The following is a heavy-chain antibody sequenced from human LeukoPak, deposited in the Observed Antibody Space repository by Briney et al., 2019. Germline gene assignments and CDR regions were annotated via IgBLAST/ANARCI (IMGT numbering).Heavy chain of an antibody. CDR2: IKQDGSER. V-gene: IGHV3-7*01. Sequence: GGSLRLSCAASGFTFSSCWMTWVRQAPGKGLEWVANIKQDGSERYYVDSVKGRFTISRDNAKNSLYLQMNSLRAEDTAVYYCARGPNYDILTGWRKTHNAFDIWGQGTMVTVSS. CDR1: GFTFSSCW. CDR3: ARGPNYDILTGWRKTHNAFDI. D-gene: IGHD3-9*01. J-gene: IGHJ3*02.